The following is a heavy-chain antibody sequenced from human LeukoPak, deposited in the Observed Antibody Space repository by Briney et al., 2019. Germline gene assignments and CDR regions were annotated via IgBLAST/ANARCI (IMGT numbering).Heavy chain of an antibody. CDR3: ARGRPTTSIAAAGVNWFDP. D-gene: IGHD6-13*01. J-gene: IGHJ5*02. Sequence: GASVKVSCKASGGTFSSYAISWVRQAPGQGLEWMGGIIPIFGTANYAQKFQGRVTITADKSTSTAYMELSSLRSEGTAVYYCARGRPTTSIAAAGVNWFDPWGQGTLVTVSS. CDR1: GGTFSSYA. V-gene: IGHV1-69*06. CDR2: IIPIFGTA.